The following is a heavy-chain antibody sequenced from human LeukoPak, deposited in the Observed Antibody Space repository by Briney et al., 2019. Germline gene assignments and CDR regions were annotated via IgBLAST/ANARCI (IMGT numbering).Heavy chain of an antibody. D-gene: IGHD4-17*01. CDR3: AKDVATVTTTPYFDY. CDR1: GFTFSSYG. Sequence: GSLRLSCAASGFTFSSYGMHWVRQAPGKGLEWVAVIWYDGSNKYYADSVKGRFTISRDNSKNTLYLQMNSLRAEDTAVYYCAKDVATVTTTPYFDYWGQGTLVTVSS. CDR2: IWYDGSNK. V-gene: IGHV3-33*06. J-gene: IGHJ4*02.